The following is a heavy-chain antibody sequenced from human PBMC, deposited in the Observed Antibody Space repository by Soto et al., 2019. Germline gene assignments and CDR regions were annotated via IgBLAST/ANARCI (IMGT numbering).Heavy chain of an antibody. D-gene: IGHD3-3*01. CDR2: ISGSGGST. V-gene: IGHV3-23*01. Sequence: EVQLLESGGGLVQPGGSLRLSCAASGFTFSSYAMSWVRQAPGKGLEWVSAISGSGGSTYYADSVKGRFTISRDNSKNTLYLQMNSLRAEDTAVYYCVRKEGGRLRFLPVRGAALEYWGQGTLVTVSS. CDR3: VRKEGGRLRFLPVRGAALEY. CDR1: GFTFSSYA. J-gene: IGHJ4*02.